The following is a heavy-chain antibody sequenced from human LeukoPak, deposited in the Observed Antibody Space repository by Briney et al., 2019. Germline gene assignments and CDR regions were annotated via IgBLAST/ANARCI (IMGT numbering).Heavy chain of an antibody. V-gene: IGHV4-61*02. D-gene: IGHD6-25*01. J-gene: IGHJ6*03. Sequence: PSETLSLTCTVSGGSISSGSYYWSWIRQPAGKGLEWIGRIYTSGSTNYNPSLKSRVTISVDTSKNQFSLKLSSVTAADTAVYYCARVAGYYYYMDVWGKGTTVTISS. CDR3: ARVAGYYYYMDV. CDR1: GGSISSGSYY. CDR2: IYTSGST.